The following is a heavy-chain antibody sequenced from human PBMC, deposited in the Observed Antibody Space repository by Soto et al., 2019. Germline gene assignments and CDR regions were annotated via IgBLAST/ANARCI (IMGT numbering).Heavy chain of an antibody. CDR1: GFTFSSYG. CDR2: ISYDGSNK. CDR3: AKVPLVDGSGSSDLY. V-gene: IGHV3-30*18. Sequence: QVQLVESGGGVVQPGRSLRLSCAASGFTFSSYGMHGLRQAPGKGLEWVAVISYDGSNKYYADSVKGRFTISRDNSKNTLYLQMNSLRAEDTAVYYCAKVPLVDGSGSSDLYWGQGTLVTVSS. J-gene: IGHJ4*02. D-gene: IGHD3-10*01.